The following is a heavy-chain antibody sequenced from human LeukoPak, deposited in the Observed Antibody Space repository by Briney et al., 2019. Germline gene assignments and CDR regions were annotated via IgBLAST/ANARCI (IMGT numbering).Heavy chain of an antibody. CDR2: ISRSSDYI. D-gene: IGHD3-16*01. CDR1: GFTFSTST. Sequence: GGSLRLSCAASGFTFSTSTFNWVRQAPGEGLEWLSSISRSSDYIYYADSVKGRFSISRDDAKSSVYMEMNSLRGEDTAVYYCARDGARRDALDIWGQGTMVIVSS. V-gene: IGHV3-21*06. CDR3: ARDGARRDALDI. J-gene: IGHJ3*02.